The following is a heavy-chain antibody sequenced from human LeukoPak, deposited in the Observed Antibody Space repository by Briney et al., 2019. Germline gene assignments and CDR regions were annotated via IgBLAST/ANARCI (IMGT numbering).Heavy chain of an antibody. Sequence: ASVKVSCKASGYTFTGYYMHWVRQAPGQGLEWMGWINPNSGGTNYAQKFQGRVTMTRDTSTSTVYMELSSLRSEDTAVYYCASPRSRFRTAEGAFDIWGQGTMVTVSS. CDR1: GYTFTGYY. J-gene: IGHJ3*02. V-gene: IGHV1-2*02. D-gene: IGHD3-3*01. CDR2: INPNSGGT. CDR3: ASPRSRFRTAEGAFDI.